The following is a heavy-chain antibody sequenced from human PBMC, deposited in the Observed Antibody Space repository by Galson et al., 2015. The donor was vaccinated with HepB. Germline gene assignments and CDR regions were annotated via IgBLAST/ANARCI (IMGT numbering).Heavy chain of an antibody. J-gene: IGHJ5*02. CDR1: GYTLINYG. CDR2: INAGNGDT. D-gene: IGHD5-12*01. V-gene: IGHV1-3*01. CDR3: ARGVARAAPNWLDP. Sequence: SVKVSCKASGYTLINYGVHWVRQAPGQRLEWMGWINAGNGDTKYSQKFQGRVTITRDTSASTAYMELSSLRSEDTAIYYCARGVARAAPNWLDPWGQGALVIVSS.